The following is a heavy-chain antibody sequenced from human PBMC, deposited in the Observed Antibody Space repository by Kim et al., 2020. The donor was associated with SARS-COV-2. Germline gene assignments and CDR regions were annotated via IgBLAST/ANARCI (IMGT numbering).Heavy chain of an antibody. Sequence: GRFTISRDNAKNSLYLQMNSLRAEDTAVYYCARDLYNQGPSSSEGYFDYWGQGTLVTVSS. V-gene: IGHV3-11*06. D-gene: IGHD6-6*01. J-gene: IGHJ4*02. CDR3: ARDLYNQGPSSSEGYFDY.